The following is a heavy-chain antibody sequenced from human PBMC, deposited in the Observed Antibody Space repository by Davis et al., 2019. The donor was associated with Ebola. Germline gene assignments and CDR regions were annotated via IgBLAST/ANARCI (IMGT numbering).Heavy chain of an antibody. J-gene: IGHJ3*02. D-gene: IGHD5-18*01. CDR1: GASISGYY. CDR3: ATIVDTEMVGAFEI. V-gene: IGHV4-59*08. CDR2: IFHSGRS. Sequence: SETLSLTCTVSGASISGYYWTWIRHPPAKGLEWIGSIFHSGRSNYNPSLRSRVTISVDTSKNQLPLKLNSVTAADTAVYYCATIVDTEMVGAFEIWGQGTMVTVSS.